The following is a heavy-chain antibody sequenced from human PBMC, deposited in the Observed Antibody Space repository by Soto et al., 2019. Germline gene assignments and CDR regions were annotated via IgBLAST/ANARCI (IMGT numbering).Heavy chain of an antibody. J-gene: IGHJ4*02. CDR3: ARDPGYCTNGVCPIFDF. CDR1: GDSVTNYF. Sequence: WETLSLTCTVSGDSVTNYFWSWMRQPPVKVLEWIGHMYHGGRTNYSPSLKSRVTMSLDSSRNQFSLNLSSVTAADTAVYFCARDPGYCTNGVCPIFDFWGQGLLLTVSS. CDR2: MYHGGRT. D-gene: IGHD2-8*01. V-gene: IGHV4-59*02.